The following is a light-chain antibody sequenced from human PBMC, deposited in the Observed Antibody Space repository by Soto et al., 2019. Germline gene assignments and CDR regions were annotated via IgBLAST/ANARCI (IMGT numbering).Light chain of an antibody. CDR2: AAS. CDR1: QSVSSSF. V-gene: IGKV3-20*01. Sequence: EIVLTQSPGTLSLSPGERATLSCRASQSVSSSFLAWYQQKPGQAPRLLIYAASRRATGIQDRFSGSGSGTDFTLTIRRLEPEYFAVYYCQQYGSSVFNFGPGTKVDIK. J-gene: IGKJ3*01. CDR3: QQYGSSVFN.